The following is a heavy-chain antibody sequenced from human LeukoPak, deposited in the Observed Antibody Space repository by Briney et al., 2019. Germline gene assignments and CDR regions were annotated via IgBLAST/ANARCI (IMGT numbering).Heavy chain of an antibody. CDR1: GGSFSGYY. D-gene: IGHD2-2*01. CDR3: ASQADNIVVVPAASSYGIDV. V-gene: IGHV4-34*01. Sequence: SETLSLTCAVYGGSFSGYYWSWIRQPPGKGLEWIGEINHSGSTNYNPSLKSRVTISVDTSKNQFSLKLSSVTAADTAVYYCASQADNIVVVPAASSYGIDVRGQGTTVTVSS. J-gene: IGHJ6*02. CDR2: INHSGST.